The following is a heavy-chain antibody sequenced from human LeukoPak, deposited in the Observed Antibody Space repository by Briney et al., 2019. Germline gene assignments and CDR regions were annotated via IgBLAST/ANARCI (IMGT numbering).Heavy chain of an antibody. CDR2: IYHSGST. CDR1: GGSISSGGYS. V-gene: IGHV4-30-2*01. J-gene: IGHJ6*02. D-gene: IGHD3-10*01. CDR3: ARRPSGVPGRNYYYGMDV. Sequence: SETLSLTCAVSGGSISSGGYSWSWIRQPPGKGLEWIGYIYHSGSTYYNPSLKSRVTISVDRSKNQFSLKLSSVTAADTAVYYCARRPSGVPGRNYYYGMDVWGQGTTVTVSS.